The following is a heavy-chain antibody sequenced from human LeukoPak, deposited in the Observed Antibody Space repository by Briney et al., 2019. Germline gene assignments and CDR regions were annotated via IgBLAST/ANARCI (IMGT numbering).Heavy chain of an antibody. J-gene: IGHJ4*02. CDR1: GFTFSSYE. D-gene: IGHD4-23*01. Sequence: GGSLRLSCAASGFTFSSYEMNWVRQAPGKGLEWVSYISSSGTTKYYADSVQGRFTISRDNAKNSLYLQMNSLRAEDTVVYYCARDGDYGGYFDYWGQGTLVTVSS. CDR2: ISSSGTTK. CDR3: ARDGDYGGYFDY. V-gene: IGHV3-48*03.